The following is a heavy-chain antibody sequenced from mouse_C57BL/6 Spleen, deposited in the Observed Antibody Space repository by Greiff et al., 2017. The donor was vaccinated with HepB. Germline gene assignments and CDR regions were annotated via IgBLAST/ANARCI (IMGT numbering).Heavy chain of an antibody. V-gene: IGHV1-69*01. J-gene: IGHJ3*01. CDR3: ARDSSGGFAY. CDR1: GYTFTSYW. D-gene: IGHD3-2*02. Sequence: VQLQQPGAELVMPGASVKLSCKASGYTFTSYWMHWVKQRPGQGLEWIGELDPSDSYTNYNQKFKGKSTLTVDKSSSTAYMQLSSLTSGDSAVYYCARDSSGGFAYWGQGTLVTVSA. CDR2: LDPSDSYT.